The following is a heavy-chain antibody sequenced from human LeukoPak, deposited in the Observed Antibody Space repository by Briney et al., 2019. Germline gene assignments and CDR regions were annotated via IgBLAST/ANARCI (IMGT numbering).Heavy chain of an antibody. V-gene: IGHV4-59*01. J-gene: IGHJ6*03. D-gene: IGHD3-22*01. CDR3: ARDGVRYYDSRYYYYYMDV. Sequence: PSETLSLTCTVSGGSISSYYWSWIRQPPGKGLEWIGYIYYSGSTNYNPSLKSRVTISVDMSKNQFSLKLSSVTAADTAVYYCARDGVRYYDSRYYYYYMDVWGKGTTVTVSS. CDR1: GGSISSYY. CDR2: IYYSGST.